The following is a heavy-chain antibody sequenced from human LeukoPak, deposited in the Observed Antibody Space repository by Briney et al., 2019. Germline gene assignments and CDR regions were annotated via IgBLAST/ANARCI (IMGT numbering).Heavy chain of an antibody. CDR3: ATDQMRCGYSDSSCIDH. J-gene: IGHJ4*02. CDR1: GFTLSSYS. D-gene: IGHD5-12*01. V-gene: IGHV3-7*01. Sequence: PGGSLRLSCAASGFTLSSYSMNWVRQAPGKGLEWVANIKPDGSEKYYVDSVKGRFTVSRDNAKNSLDLQMNSLRAEDTAVYYCATDQMRCGYSDSSCIDHWGQGILVTVSS. CDR2: IKPDGSEK.